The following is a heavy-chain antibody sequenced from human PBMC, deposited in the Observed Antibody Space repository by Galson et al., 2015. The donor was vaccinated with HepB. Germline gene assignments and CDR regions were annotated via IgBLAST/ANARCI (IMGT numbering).Heavy chain of an antibody. CDR2: IIPILGIA. D-gene: IGHD6-19*01. J-gene: IGHJ4*02. CDR3: ARVAVAGTFDY. Sequence: SVKVSCKASGGTFSSYAISWVRQAPGQGLEWMGRIIPILGIANYAQKFQGRVTITADKSTSTAYMELSSLRSGDTAVYYCARVAVAGTFDYWGQGTLVTVSS. CDR1: GGTFSSYA. V-gene: IGHV1-69*04.